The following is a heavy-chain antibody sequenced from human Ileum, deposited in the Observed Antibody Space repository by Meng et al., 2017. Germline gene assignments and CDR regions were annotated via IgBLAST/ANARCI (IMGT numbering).Heavy chain of an antibody. D-gene: IGHD6-19*01. Sequence: QVQLQESGPGLVQPSETLSLTCSVSGDSISSGNWWSWVRQSPGKGLEWIGEMYHSGTTNYNPSLKSRVTISLDTSKNQLSLKLTSVTAADTAVYYCARHIGVPGTRGFDYWGQGTLVTVSS. V-gene: IGHV4-4*02. CDR2: MYHSGTT. J-gene: IGHJ4*02. CDR3: ARHIGVPGTRGFDY. CDR1: GDSISSGNW.